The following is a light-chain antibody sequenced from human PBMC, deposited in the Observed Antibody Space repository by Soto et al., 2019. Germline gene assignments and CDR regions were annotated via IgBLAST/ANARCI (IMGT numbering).Light chain of an antibody. CDR1: SSDVGGYNY. Sequence: QSDLTQPASVSASPGQSITISCTGTSSDVGGYNYVSWYQQHPGKAPKLIIYEVNNRPSGVSNRFSGSKSGNTASLTISGLQPEDEADYYCTSYTSRNTYFFGSGTKVTVL. CDR2: EVN. V-gene: IGLV2-14*01. CDR3: TSYTSRNTYF. J-gene: IGLJ1*01.